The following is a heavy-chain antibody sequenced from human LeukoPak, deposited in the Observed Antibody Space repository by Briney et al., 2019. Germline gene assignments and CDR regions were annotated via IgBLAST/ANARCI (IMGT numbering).Heavy chain of an antibody. J-gene: IGHJ4*02. Sequence: PGGSLRLSCAASGFTFSSYSMNWVRQAPGKGLEWVSSISSSSSYIYYADSVKGRFTISRDNAKNSLYLQMNSLRAEDTAVYYCARDRAWYSGSYDERAFDYWGQGTLVTVSS. D-gene: IGHD1-26*01. CDR2: ISSSSSYI. V-gene: IGHV3-21*01. CDR3: ARDRAWYSGSYDERAFDY. CDR1: GFTFSSYS.